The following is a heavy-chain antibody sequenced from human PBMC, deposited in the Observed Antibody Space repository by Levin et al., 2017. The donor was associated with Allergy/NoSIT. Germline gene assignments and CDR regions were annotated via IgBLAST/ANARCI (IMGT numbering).Heavy chain of an antibody. Sequence: SLTTGGVCVAWIRQPPGKALEWLGVIYWNDDKPYNPSLKNRLTITKDTSKNQVVLTLTNMGPVDTATYYCAHRYMGTNSLAFDYWGQGTLVTVSS. CDR1: SLTTGGVC. CDR2: IYWNDDK. D-gene: IGHD7-27*01. CDR3: AHRYMGTNSLAFDY. V-gene: IGHV2-5*01. J-gene: IGHJ4*02.